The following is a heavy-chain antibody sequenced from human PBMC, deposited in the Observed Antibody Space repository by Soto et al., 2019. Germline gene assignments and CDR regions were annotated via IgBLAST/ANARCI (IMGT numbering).Heavy chain of an antibody. D-gene: IGHD3-10*01. V-gene: IGHV3-23*01. J-gene: IGHJ5*02. Sequence: RGRSLTLACAASGFTFSSYAMSWVRQASGKGLEWVSAISGSGGSTYNELHLKRRFTIPRDNSKNTLYLQMNSLRAEDTAVYCFAQDHTLPMMRGVPLGCFDPCGQGTLVTLSS. CDR1: GFTFSSYA. CDR3: AQDHTLPMMRGVPLGCFDP. CDR2: ISGSGGST.